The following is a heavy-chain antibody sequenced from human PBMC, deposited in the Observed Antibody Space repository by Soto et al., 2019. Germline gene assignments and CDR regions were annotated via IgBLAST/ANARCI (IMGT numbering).Heavy chain of an antibody. D-gene: IGHD1-26*01. J-gene: IGHJ5*01. CDR1: GASVSSGDFY. CDR2: IYYLESA. Sequence: QVQLRESGPGLVRPSQTLSLTCTVSGASVSSGDFYWSWLRQPPGKGREWIGYIYYLESAYYKPSRKNRVAISQDTYKNQFSLRLSSVTAADTAVYYCALGGGATVWFDPWGQGTLVTVS. CDR3: ALGGGATVWFDP. V-gene: IGHV4-30-4*01.